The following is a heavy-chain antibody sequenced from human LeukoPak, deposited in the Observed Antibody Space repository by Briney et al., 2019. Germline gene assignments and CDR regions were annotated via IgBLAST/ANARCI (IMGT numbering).Heavy chain of an antibody. CDR3: ARELPAPAPHKYFDC. Sequence: GASVKVSCKASGYTFTGYYMHWVRQAPGQGLEWMGWINPNSGDTNYAQNFQGRVTITADESTSTAYMELSSLRSEDTAVYYCARELPAPAPHKYFDCWGQGTLVTVSS. CDR1: GYTFTGYY. V-gene: IGHV1-2*02. CDR2: INPNSGDT. J-gene: IGHJ4*02. D-gene: IGHD1-14*01.